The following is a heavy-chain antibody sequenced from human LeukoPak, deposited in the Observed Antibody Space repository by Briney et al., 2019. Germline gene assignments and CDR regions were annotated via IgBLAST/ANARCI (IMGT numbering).Heavy chain of an antibody. Sequence: GGSLRLSCAASGFTFSSYAMHWVRQAPGKGLEYVSAISSNGGSTLYANSVKGRFTISRDNSKNTLYLQMGSLRAEDMAVYYCARVVLLGYDYWGQGTLVTVSS. CDR3: ARVVLLGYDY. CDR1: GFTFSSYA. D-gene: IGHD2/OR15-2a*01. V-gene: IGHV3-64*01. J-gene: IGHJ4*02. CDR2: ISSNGGST.